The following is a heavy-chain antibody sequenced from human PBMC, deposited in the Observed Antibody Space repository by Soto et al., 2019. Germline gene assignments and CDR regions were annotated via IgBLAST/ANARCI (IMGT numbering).Heavy chain of an antibody. CDR3: ARGVSAGVDY. V-gene: IGHV1-8*01. J-gene: IGHJ4*02. CDR1: GYSFTSLN. CDR2: MEPSTGRT. D-gene: IGHD1-26*01. Sequence: GASVKVSCKASGYSFTSLNINWVRQTAGQGLEWMGWMEPSTGRTGYAQKFQGRVTMTRDTSINTAYMELTTLTSDDTAFYYCARGVSAGVDYWGQGTLVTVSS.